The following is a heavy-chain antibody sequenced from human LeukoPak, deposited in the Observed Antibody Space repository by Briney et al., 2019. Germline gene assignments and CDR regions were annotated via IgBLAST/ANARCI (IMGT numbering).Heavy chain of an antibody. CDR3: ARLPDDYGDYKYFQH. D-gene: IGHD4-17*01. CDR2: ISSGSSYI. V-gene: IGHV3-21*01. J-gene: IGHJ1*01. Sequence: GGSLRLSCAASGFTFSRSSMNWVRQAPGKGLEWVSSISSGSSYIYYTDSVKGRFTISRDNVKNSLYLQMNSLRAEDTAVYYCARLPDDYGDYKYFQHWGQGTLVTVSS. CDR1: GFTFSRSS.